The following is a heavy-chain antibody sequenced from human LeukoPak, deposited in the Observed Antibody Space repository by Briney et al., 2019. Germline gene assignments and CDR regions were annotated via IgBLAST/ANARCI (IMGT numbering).Heavy chain of an antibody. CDR1: GFTFSSYV. CDR2: ISGSGGST. J-gene: IGHJ4*02. CDR3: AKDIPVEEDYFDY. V-gene: IGHV3-23*01. Sequence: GGSLGLSCAASGFTFSSYVMSWVRQAPGKGLEWVSSISGSGGSTYYADSVKGRFTISRDNSKNTLYLQMNSLRAADTAVYYCAKDIPVEEDYFDYWGQGTLVTVSS. D-gene: IGHD2-2*02.